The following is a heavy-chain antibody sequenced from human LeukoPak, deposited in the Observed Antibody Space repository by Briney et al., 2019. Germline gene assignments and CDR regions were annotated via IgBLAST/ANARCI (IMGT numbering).Heavy chain of an antibody. CDR3: AREGAEVGWLQTRAGYYMDV. CDR1: GDSISSGDYY. D-gene: IGHD5-24*01. CDR2: IYYSGST. J-gene: IGHJ6*03. V-gene: IGHV4-61*08. Sequence: PSETLSLTCTVSGDSISSGDYYWSWIRQPPGKGLEWIGYIYYSGSTNYNPSLKSRVTISVDTSKNQFSLKLSSVTAADTAVYYCAREGAEVGWLQTRAGYYMDVWGKGTTVTVSS.